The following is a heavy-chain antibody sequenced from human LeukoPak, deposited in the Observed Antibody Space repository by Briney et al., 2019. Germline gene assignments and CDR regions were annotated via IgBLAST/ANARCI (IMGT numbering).Heavy chain of an antibody. Sequence: GGSLRLSCAASGFTIGAYAMHWVRQPLGKGLEWVSLINADGGRTYYADSVKGRFTISRDNSKNSLYLQMNSLRTEDTALYYCATWAFYHGLDVWGQGTTVTVSS. V-gene: IGHV3-43*02. J-gene: IGHJ6*02. CDR2: INADGGRT. CDR3: ATWAFYHGLDV. D-gene: IGHD2/OR15-2a*01. CDR1: GFTIGAYA.